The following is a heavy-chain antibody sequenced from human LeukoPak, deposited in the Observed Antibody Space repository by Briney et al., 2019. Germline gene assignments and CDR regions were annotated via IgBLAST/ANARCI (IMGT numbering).Heavy chain of an antibody. CDR2: IYYSGST. Sequence: SETLSLTCTVSGGSISSYYWSWIRQPPGKGLEWIGYIYYSGSTNYNPSLKSRVTISVDTSKNQFSLKLSSVTAADTAVYYCARGGYYYYYGMDVWGQGTTVTVSS. CDR1: GGSISSYY. J-gene: IGHJ6*02. CDR3: ARGGYYYYYGMDV. V-gene: IGHV4-59*01.